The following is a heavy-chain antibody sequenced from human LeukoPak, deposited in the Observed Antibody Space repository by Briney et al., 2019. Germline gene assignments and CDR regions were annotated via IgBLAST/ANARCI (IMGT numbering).Heavy chain of an antibody. Sequence: GASVKVSCKASGYTLTGYYMHWVRQAPGQGLEWMGWINPNSGGTNYAQKFQGRVTMTRSMSKNTAYMELSRLRSEDTAVYFCARVVMKAFYYYYMDVWGKGTTIIISS. CDR1: GYTLTGYY. V-gene: IGHV1-2*02. D-gene: IGHD2-21*01. CDR3: ARVVMKAFYYYYMDV. J-gene: IGHJ6*03. CDR2: INPNSGGT.